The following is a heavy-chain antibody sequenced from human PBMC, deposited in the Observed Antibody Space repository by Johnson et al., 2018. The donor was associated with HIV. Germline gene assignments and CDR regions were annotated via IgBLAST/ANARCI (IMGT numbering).Heavy chain of an antibody. J-gene: IGHJ3*02. V-gene: IGHV3-30*04. Sequence: QVQLVESGGGVVQPGRSLRLSCAASGFTFSSYAMHWVRQAPGKGLEWVAVISYDGSNKYYADSVKGRFTISRDNSKNTLYLQMNSLRVEDTAMYYCARGPILEWLSGDGFDMWGQGTMVTV. CDR3: ARGPILEWLSGDGFDM. CDR2: ISYDGSNK. CDR1: GFTFSSYA. D-gene: IGHD3-3*01.